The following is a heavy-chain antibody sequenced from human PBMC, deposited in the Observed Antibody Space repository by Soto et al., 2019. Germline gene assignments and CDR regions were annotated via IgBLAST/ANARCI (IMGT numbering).Heavy chain of an antibody. CDR1: GGSISSYY. Sequence: SETLSLTCTVSGGSISSYYWSWIRQPPGKGLEWIGYIYYSGSTNYNPSLKSRVTISVDTSKNQFSLKLSSVTAADTAVYYCARNHQYITMVLGGDYYYHYYMDVWGKGTTVTVSS. CDR3: ARNHQYITMVLGGDYYYHYYMDV. J-gene: IGHJ6*03. D-gene: IGHD3-10*01. V-gene: IGHV4-59*01. CDR2: IYYSGST.